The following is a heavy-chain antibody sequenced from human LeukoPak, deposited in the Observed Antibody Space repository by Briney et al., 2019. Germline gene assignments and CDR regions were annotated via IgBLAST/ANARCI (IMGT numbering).Heavy chain of an antibody. Sequence: SETLSLTCTVSGGSISSSSYYWGWIRQPPGKGLEWIGSIYYSGSTYYNPSLKGRVTISVDTSKNQFSLKLSSVTAADTAVYYCARDHCSGGSCYGYFDYWGQGTLVTVSS. J-gene: IGHJ4*02. CDR3: ARDHCSGGSCYGYFDY. V-gene: IGHV4-39*07. CDR2: IYYSGST. CDR1: GGSISSSSYY. D-gene: IGHD2-15*01.